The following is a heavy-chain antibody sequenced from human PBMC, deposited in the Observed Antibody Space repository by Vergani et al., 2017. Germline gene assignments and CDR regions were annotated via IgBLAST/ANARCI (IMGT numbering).Heavy chain of an antibody. CDR3: ARGGEYCSSTSCYTYYFDY. CDR1: GYTFNSYG. D-gene: IGHD2-2*02. CDR2: ISAYNGNT. J-gene: IGHJ4*02. Sequence: QVQLVQSGAEVKKPGASVKVSCKASGYTFNSYGISWVRQAPGQGLEWMGWISAYNGNTNYAQKLQGRVTMTTGTSTSTAYMELRGLRSDDTAVYYCARGGEYCSSTSCYTYYFDYWGQGTLVTVSS. V-gene: IGHV1-18*04.